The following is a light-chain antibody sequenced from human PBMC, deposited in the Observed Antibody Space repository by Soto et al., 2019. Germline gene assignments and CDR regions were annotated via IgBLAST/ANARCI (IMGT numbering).Light chain of an antibody. CDR2: KAS. J-gene: IGKJ1*01. CDR3: QQYNTYST. CDR1: QNIRDW. Sequence: DIQMTQSPSTLSAYVGDRVTITCRASQNIRDWLAWYQQKPGKAPKLLIYKASTLKSGVPSRFSGSGSGTEFTLTISSLQPDDFATYYCQQYNTYSTFGQGTKVDI. V-gene: IGKV1-5*03.